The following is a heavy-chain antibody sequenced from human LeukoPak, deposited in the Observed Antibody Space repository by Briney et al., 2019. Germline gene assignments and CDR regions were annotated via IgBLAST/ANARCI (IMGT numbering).Heavy chain of an antibody. D-gene: IGHD1-26*01. V-gene: IGHV3-48*01. CDR2: ISSSISTI. CDR3: ARVRGSYYLDY. CDR1: GFTFSTYS. J-gene: IGHJ4*02. Sequence: GGSLRLSCAASGFTFSTYSMNWVRQAPGKGLEWVSYISSSISTIHYADSVKGRFTISRDNAKNSLYLQMNSLRAEDTAVYYCARVRGSYYLDYWGQGTLVTVSS.